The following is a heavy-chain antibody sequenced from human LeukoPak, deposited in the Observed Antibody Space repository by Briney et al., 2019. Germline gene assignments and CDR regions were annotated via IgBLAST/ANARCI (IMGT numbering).Heavy chain of an antibody. V-gene: IGHV3-7*01. D-gene: IGHD3-16*01. CDR3: ARRGNRQPFDY. Sequence: PGGSLRLSCAASGFTFSGYWMSWVRQAPGKGLEWVANIKQDGSEKYYVDSVKGRFTISRDNAKNSLYLQMNSLRAEDTAVYYCARRGNRQPFDYWGQGTLVTVSS. J-gene: IGHJ4*02. CDR1: GFTFSGYW. CDR2: IKQDGSEK.